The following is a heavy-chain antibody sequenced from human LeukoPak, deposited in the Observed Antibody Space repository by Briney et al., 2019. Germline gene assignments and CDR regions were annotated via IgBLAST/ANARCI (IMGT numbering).Heavy chain of an antibody. V-gene: IGHV1-46*01. CDR2: INPSGGST. Sequence: ASVKVSCKASGYTFTDYYMHWVRQAPGQGLEWMGIINPSGGSTSYAQKFQGRVTMTRDMSTSTVYMELSSLRSEDTAVYYCARETMATVLYFDYWGQGTLVTVSS. J-gene: IGHJ4*02. CDR1: GYTFTDYY. D-gene: IGHD5-24*01. CDR3: ARETMATVLYFDY.